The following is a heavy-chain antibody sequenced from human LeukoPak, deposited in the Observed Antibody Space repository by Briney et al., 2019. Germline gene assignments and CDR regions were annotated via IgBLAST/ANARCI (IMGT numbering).Heavy chain of an antibody. Sequence: GESLKISCKVSGYTFSSYWIGWVRHMPGKGLEWMGIVYPGDSDTRYSPSFQGQVTISADRSINTAYLQWSSLKASDTAMYYCARTADISTGFGSDYWGQGTLVTVSS. CDR3: ARTADISTGFGSDY. J-gene: IGHJ4*02. V-gene: IGHV5-51*01. CDR1: GYTFSSYW. D-gene: IGHD3-9*01. CDR2: VYPGDSDT.